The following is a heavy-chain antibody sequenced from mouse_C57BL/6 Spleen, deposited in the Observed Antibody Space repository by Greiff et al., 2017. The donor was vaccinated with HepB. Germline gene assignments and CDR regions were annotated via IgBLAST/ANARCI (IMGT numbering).Heavy chain of an antibody. CDR2: INPSNGGT. Sequence: VKLQQPGTELVKPGASVKLSCKASGYTFTSYWMHWVKQRPGQGLEWIGNINPSNGGTNYNEKFKSKATLTVDKSSSTAYMQLSSLTSEDSAVYYCARGLLSYFYAMDYWGQGTSVTVSS. CDR1: GYTFTSYW. V-gene: IGHV1-53*01. CDR3: ARGLLSYFYAMDY. J-gene: IGHJ4*01. D-gene: IGHD2-1*01.